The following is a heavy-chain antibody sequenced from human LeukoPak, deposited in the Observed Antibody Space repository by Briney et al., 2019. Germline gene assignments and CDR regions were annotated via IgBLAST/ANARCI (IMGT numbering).Heavy chain of an antibody. V-gene: IGHV4-4*07. CDR3: ARDRLIFYGDYSGGEFDY. D-gene: IGHD4-17*01. CDR2: IYTSGST. CDR1: GGSISSYY. J-gene: IGHJ4*02. Sequence: PSETLSLTCTVSGGSISSYYWSWIRHPAGKGLEWIGRIYTSGSTNYNPSLKSLVTMSVDTSKNQFSLKLSPVTAADTAVYYCARDRLIFYGDYSGGEFDYWGQGTLVTVSS.